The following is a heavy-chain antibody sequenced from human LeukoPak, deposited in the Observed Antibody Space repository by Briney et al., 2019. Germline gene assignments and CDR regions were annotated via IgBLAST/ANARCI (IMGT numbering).Heavy chain of an antibody. D-gene: IGHD6-13*01. J-gene: IGHJ4*02. CDR3: AIALLYSRYDY. CDR2: INPNSGGT. V-gene: IGHV1-2*02. Sequence: GSVKVSCKTSGYTFTGYYMHWVRQAPGQGLEWMGWINPNSGGTNYAQKFQGRVTMTRDTSISTAYMELSRLRSDDTAVYYCAIALLYSRYDYWGQGTLVTVSS. CDR1: GYTFTGYY.